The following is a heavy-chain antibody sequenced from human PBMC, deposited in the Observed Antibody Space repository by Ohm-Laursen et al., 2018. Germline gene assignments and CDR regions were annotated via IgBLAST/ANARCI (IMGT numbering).Heavy chain of an antibody. CDR2: MNPNSGNT. V-gene: IGHV1-8*01. Sequence: VSSVKVSCKPSGYTFTSYDINWVRQATGQGLEWMGWMNPNSGNTGYAQKFQGRVTMTRNTSISTAYMELSSLRSEDTAVYYCAGPTVTTTTNAFDIWGQGTMVTVSS. J-gene: IGHJ3*02. CDR1: GYTFTSYD. D-gene: IGHD4-17*01. CDR3: AGPTVTTTTNAFDI.